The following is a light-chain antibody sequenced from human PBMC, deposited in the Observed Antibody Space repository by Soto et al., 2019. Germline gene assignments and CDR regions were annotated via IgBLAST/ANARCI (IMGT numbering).Light chain of an antibody. Sequence: DIQRTQSPSTLSGSVGDRVTITCRASQTISSWLAWYQQKQGKAPKLLIYKASTLKSGVPSRFSGSGSGTEGTITISSLQPDDGATYYCQHYNSYSEAFGQGIKVDIK. CDR3: QHYNSYSEA. V-gene: IGKV1-5*03. J-gene: IGKJ1*01. CDR1: QTISSW. CDR2: KAS.